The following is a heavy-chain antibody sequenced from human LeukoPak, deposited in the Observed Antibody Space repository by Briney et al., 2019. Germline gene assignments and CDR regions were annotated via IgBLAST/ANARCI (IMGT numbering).Heavy chain of an antibody. J-gene: IGHJ3*02. V-gene: IGHV1-24*01. CDR3: ATVYCSSTRCQTNAFDI. Sequence: GASVKVSCKVSGYTLTELSMHWVRQAPGKGLEWMGGFDPEDGETIYAQKFQGRVTMTEDTSTNTAYMELSSLRSEDTAVYYCATVYCSSTRCQTNAFDIWGEGTMVTVSS. CDR2: FDPEDGET. D-gene: IGHD2-2*01. CDR1: GYTLTELS.